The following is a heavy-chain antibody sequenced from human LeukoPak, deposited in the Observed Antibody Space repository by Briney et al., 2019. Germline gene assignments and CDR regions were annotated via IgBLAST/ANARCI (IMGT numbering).Heavy chain of an antibody. CDR2: IYHSGST. D-gene: IGHD1-26*01. CDR1: GYSISSGYY. V-gene: IGHV4-38-2*02. Sequence: QTSETLSLTCTVSGYSISSGYYWGWIRQPPGKGLEWIGSIYHSGSTYYNPSLKSRVTISVDTSKNQFSLKLRSVTAADTAVYYCARVKSIVGEAGAFDIWGQGTMVTVSS. CDR3: ARVKSIVGEAGAFDI. J-gene: IGHJ3*02.